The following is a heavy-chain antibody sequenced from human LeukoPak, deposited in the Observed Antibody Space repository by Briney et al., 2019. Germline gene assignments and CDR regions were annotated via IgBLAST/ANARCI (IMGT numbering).Heavy chain of an antibody. D-gene: IGHD6-6*01. Sequence: GGSLRLSCAASGFTFSSYPIHWVRQAPGKGLEWVALISYDGSDKNYADSVKGRFTTSRDNSKNTLYLQMNSLRAEDTAVYYCARGPSRSSGYYYYSYMDVWGKGAAVTVSS. V-gene: IGHV3-30*01. J-gene: IGHJ6*03. CDR2: ISYDGSDK. CDR1: GFTFSSYP. CDR3: ARGPSRSSGYYYYSYMDV.